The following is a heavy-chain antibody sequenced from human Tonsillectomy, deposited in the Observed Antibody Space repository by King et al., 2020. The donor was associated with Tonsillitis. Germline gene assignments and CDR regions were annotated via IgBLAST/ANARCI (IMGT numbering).Heavy chain of an antibody. CDR3: AKDGTHGMDV. J-gene: IGHJ6*02. V-gene: IGHV3-30*18. CDR1: GFTFSSYG. D-gene: IGHD1-26*01. Sequence: VQLVESGGGVVQPGRSPRLSCAASGFTFSSYGMHWVRQAPGKGLEWVAVISYDGSNKYYADSVKGRFTISRDNSKNTLYLQMNSLRAEDTAVYYCAKDGTHGMDVWGQGTTVTVSS. CDR2: ISYDGSNK.